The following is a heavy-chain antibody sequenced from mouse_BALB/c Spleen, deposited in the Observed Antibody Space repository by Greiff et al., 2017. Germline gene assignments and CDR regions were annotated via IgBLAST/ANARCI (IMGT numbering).Heavy chain of an antibody. CDR1: GFSLTSYG. CDR2: IWAGGST. D-gene: IGHD2-2*01. V-gene: IGHV2-9*02. CDR3: ARAGNGDGYDWVYAMDY. Sequence: VHLVESGPGLVAPSQSLSITCTVSGFSLTSYGVHWVRQPPGKGLEWLGVIWAGGSTNYNSALMSRLSISKDNSKSQVFLKMNSLQTDDTAMYYCARAGNGDGYDWVYAMDYWGQGTSVTVSS. J-gene: IGHJ4*01.